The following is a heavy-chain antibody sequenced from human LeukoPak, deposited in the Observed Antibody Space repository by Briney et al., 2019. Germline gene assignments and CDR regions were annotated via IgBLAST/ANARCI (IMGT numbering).Heavy chain of an antibody. CDR1: GFTFSNYW. J-gene: IGHJ4*02. D-gene: IGHD6-13*01. CDR2: INNEESSI. Sequence: GGSLRLSCAVSGFTFSNYWMHWVRQAPGKGLVWVSRINNEESSITYADSVKGRFTISRDNAKNTLYLQMNSQRVEDTAVYYCARGYSSNYRVDYWGQGTLVTVSS. V-gene: IGHV3-74*01. CDR3: ARGYSSNYRVDY.